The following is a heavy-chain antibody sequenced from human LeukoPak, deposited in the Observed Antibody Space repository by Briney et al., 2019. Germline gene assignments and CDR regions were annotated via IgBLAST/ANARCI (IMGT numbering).Heavy chain of an antibody. J-gene: IGHJ4*02. V-gene: IGHV3-23*01. CDR3: AKDSHPNRGAGYYFDY. Sequence: GGSLRLSCAASGFTFSSYAMSWARQAPGKGLEWVSAISGSGGSTYYADSVKGRFTISRDNSKNTLYLQMNSLRAEDTAVYYCAKDSHPNRGAGYYFDYWGQGTLVTVSS. CDR2: ISGSGGST. CDR1: GFTFSSYA. D-gene: IGHD3-10*01.